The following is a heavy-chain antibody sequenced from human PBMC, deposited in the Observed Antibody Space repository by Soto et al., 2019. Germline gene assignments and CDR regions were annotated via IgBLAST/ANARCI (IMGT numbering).Heavy chain of an antibody. J-gene: IGHJ6*02. V-gene: IGHV3-21*01. CDR1: GFTFSSYS. CDR2: ISSSSSYI. Sequence: EVQLVESGGGLVKPGGSLRLSCAASGFTFSSYSMNWVRQAPGKGLEWVSSISSSSSYIYYADSVKGRFTISRDNAKNSMYLQMNSLRAEETAVYYCARAVYDFWSGYYTTHYYYGMDVWGQGTTVTVSS. D-gene: IGHD3-3*01. CDR3: ARAVYDFWSGYYTTHYYYGMDV.